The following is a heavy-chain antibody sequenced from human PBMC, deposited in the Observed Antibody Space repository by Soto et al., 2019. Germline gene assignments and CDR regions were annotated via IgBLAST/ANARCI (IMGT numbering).Heavy chain of an antibody. CDR2: IIPIFGTA. CDR3: ARWAMVRRDSYYYYYGMDV. V-gene: IGHV1-69*06. J-gene: IGHJ6*02. CDR1: GGTFSSYA. D-gene: IGHD3-10*01. Sequence: QVQLVQSGAEVKKPGSSVKVSCKASGGTFSSYAISWVRQAPGQGLEWMGGIIPIFGTANYAQKFQGRVTITADKSTSTAYMELSSLRSEDTAVYYCARWAMVRRDSYYYYYGMDVWGQGTTVTVSS.